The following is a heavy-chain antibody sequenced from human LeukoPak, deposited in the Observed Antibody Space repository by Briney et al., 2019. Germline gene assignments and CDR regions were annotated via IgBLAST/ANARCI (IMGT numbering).Heavy chain of an antibody. CDR3: VRDTLWFGELLRGFDY. Sequence: ASVKVSCKASGYTFTGYYMHWVRQAPGQGLEWMGWISGHNGNTNYAQKLQGRVTMTTDTSTSTAYMELRSLRSDDTAVYYCVRDTLWFGELLRGFDYWGQGTLVTVSS. CDR2: ISGHNGNT. CDR1: GYTFTGYY. V-gene: IGHV1-18*04. J-gene: IGHJ4*02. D-gene: IGHD3-10*01.